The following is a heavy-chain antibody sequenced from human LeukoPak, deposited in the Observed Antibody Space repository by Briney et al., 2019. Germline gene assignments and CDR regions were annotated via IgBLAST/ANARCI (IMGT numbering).Heavy chain of an antibody. CDR1: GYTFTSCY. D-gene: IGHD2-15*01. CDR3: ARGGGGVVAAAGY. Sequence: ASVTVSCKASGYTFTSCYMHWVRHAPGQGLEWVGIINPSGGSTSYAQKFQGRVTMTRDASTSTVYMELSRMRSDDAAVYYCARGGGGVVAAAGYWCHGALVTVAS. CDR2: INPSGGST. J-gene: IGHJ4*01. V-gene: IGHV1-46*01.